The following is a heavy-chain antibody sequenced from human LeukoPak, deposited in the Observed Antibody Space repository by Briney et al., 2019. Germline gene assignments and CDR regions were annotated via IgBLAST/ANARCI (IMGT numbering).Heavy chain of an antibody. CDR3: ARDRYYYDSSGSSQFDY. CDR1: GGTFSSYA. Sequence: ASVKVSCKASGGTFSSYAISWLRQAPGQGLEWMGRIIPIFGTANYAQKFQGRVTITTDESTSTAYMELSSLRSEDTAVYYCARDRYYYDSSGSSQFDYWGQRTLVTVSS. V-gene: IGHV1-69*05. J-gene: IGHJ4*02. D-gene: IGHD3-22*01. CDR2: IIPIFGTA.